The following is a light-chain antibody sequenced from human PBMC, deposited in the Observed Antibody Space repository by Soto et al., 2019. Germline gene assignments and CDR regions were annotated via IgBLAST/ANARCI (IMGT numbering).Light chain of an antibody. Sequence: QSALTQPASVSGSPGQSITISCTGTSSDVGGYNFVSWYQQHPGKDPRLMMFDVNNRPSGVSTRVSGSKSGNTASLTISGLQDEDEADYYCCSYSGSNTIVVVGGGTKLTVL. CDR1: SSDVGGYNF. CDR2: DVN. CDR3: CSYSGSNTIVV. V-gene: IGLV2-14*03. J-gene: IGLJ2*01.